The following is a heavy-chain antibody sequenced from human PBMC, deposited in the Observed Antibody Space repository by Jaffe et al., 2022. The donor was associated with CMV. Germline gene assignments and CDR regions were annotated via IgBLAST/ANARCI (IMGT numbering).Heavy chain of an antibody. CDR3: ARVPSGYSSGWYSDC. CDR1: GYTFTSYD. V-gene: IGHV1-8*01. D-gene: IGHD6-19*01. Sequence: QVQLVQSGAEVKKPGASVRISCKASGYTFTSYDINWVRQATGQGPEWMGWVNPISGYTGYAQKFRGRVTMTRNTPISTAYMELDSLTSEDTAVYYCARVPSGYSSGWYSDCWGQGTLVTVSS. J-gene: IGHJ4*02. CDR2: VNPISGYT.